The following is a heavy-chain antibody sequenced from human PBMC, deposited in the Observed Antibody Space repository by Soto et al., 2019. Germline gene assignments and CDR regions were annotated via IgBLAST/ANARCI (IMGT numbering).Heavy chain of an antibody. J-gene: IGHJ5*02. CDR1: GFTFSHYW. CDR3: TSDTFGLRDT. CDR2: INPAGTIT. Sequence: GGSLRLSCAASGFTFSHYWMHWVRQTPGKGLVWVSRINPAGTITNYADSVEGRFTISRDNADSALFLQMNSLSAEDTAIYYCTSDTFGLRDTWGQGTLVTVSS. D-gene: IGHD3-16*01. V-gene: IGHV3-74*01.